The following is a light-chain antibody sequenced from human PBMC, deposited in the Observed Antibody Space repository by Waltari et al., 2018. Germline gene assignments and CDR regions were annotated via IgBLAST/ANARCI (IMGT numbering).Light chain of an antibody. Sequence: DIQMTQSPSSLSASVGDRVTITCRASQAIRNDLGWFQQKPGKAPKLLVHGSSRLQSGVPSRFSGSGSGTEFTLTINSLQPEDFATYYCLQHNSYPLTFGGGTKVEIK. J-gene: IGKJ4*01. CDR3: LQHNSYPLT. V-gene: IGKV1-17*01. CDR1: QAIRND. CDR2: GSS.